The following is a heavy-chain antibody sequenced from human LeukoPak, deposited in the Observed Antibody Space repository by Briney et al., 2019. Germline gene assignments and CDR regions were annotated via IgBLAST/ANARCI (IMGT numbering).Heavy chain of an antibody. J-gene: IGHJ5*02. Sequence: GESLKISCQGSGYNFNTYWIGWVRQMPGKGLEWMGIIYPGDSDAKYSPSFQGQVTISVDKSISTAYLQWSSLKASDTAMYYCARLESNYDSSGYHHXGQGTXVTVSS. CDR2: IYPGDSDA. V-gene: IGHV5-51*01. CDR3: ARLESNYDSSGYHH. D-gene: IGHD3-22*01. CDR1: GYNFNTYW.